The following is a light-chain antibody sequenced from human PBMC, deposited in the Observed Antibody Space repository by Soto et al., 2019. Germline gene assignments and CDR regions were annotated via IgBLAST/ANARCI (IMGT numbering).Light chain of an antibody. CDR2: GTS. Sequence: EIVMTQSPATLSVSPGERATLSCRASQSVSSNLAWYQQKPGQAPRLLIYGTSTRATGIPAWFSGSGSGTEFTLTISSLQFEDFAVYYCQQYNDWPLTFGGGTKVEIK. J-gene: IGKJ4*01. CDR3: QQYNDWPLT. CDR1: QSVSSN. V-gene: IGKV3-15*01.